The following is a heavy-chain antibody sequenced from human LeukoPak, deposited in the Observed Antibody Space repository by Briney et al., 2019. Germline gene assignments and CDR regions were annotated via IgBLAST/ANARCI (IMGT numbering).Heavy chain of an antibody. CDR3: ASFYCGGDCYSGVNWFDP. D-gene: IGHD2-21*02. V-gene: IGHV1-69*13. CDR1: GGTFSSYA. CDR2: IIPIFGTA. Sequence: SVKVSCKASGGTFSSYAISWVRQAPGQGLEWMGGIIPIFGTANYAQKFQGRVTITADESTSTAYMELSSLRSEDTAVYYCASFYCGGDCYSGVNWFDPWGQGTLVTVSS. J-gene: IGHJ5*02.